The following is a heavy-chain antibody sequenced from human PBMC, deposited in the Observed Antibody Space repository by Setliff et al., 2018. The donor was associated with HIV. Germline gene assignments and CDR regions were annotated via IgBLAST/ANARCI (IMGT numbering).Heavy chain of an antibody. CDR2: ISAYDDNT. V-gene: IGHV1-18*01. D-gene: IGHD4-17*01. Sequence: ASVKVSCKASGYTFMNYGLSWVRQAPGQGLEWMGWISAYDDNTYYVQKFQGRVTMTTDTSTKTAFLELRKLRSDDTAVYYCASSVDNYGDNRWFDPWGQGTLVTVSS. CDR1: GYTFMNYG. J-gene: IGHJ5*02. CDR3: ASSVDNYGDNRWFDP.